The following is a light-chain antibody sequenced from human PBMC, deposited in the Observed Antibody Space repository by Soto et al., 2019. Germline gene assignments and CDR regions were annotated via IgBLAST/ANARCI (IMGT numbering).Light chain of an antibody. Sequence: DIQLTQSPSTLSSPVGDSVTMPCRASQNISSWLAWYQQKPGKAPKLLIYDVYTLESGVPSRFSGSGSGTEFTLTISSLQPVDFATYYCQQYNIFWTFGQGTKVDIK. CDR2: DVY. J-gene: IGKJ1*01. CDR3: QQYNIFWT. V-gene: IGKV1-5*01. CDR1: QNISSW.